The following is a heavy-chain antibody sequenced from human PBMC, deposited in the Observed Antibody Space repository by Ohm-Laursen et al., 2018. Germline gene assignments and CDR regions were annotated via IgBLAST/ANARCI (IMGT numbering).Heavy chain of an antibody. CDR2: INHSGST. D-gene: IGHD3/OR15-3a*01. V-gene: IGHV4-34*01. Sequence: SQTLSLTCSVYGGSFSGYYWSWIRQPPGKGLEWIGEINHSGSTNYNPSLKSRVTISVDTSKNQFSLKLSSVTAADTAVYYCARGGGGLWFDYWGQGTLVTVSS. J-gene: IGHJ5*01. CDR3: ARGGGGLWFDY. CDR1: GGSFSGYY.